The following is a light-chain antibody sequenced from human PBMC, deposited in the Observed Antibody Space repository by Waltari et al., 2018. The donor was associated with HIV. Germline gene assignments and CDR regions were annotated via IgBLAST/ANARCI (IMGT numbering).Light chain of an antibody. J-gene: IGKJ2*01. V-gene: IGKV4-1*01. CDR1: QNLLYTSNNKNY. Sequence: IVMTQSPDSLAVALGERATISCKSSQNLLYTSNNKNYLDWYQQRPGEPPKLLIYWASIREAGVPDRFSGTGSGTDFTLTINSLQPDDVAVYFCQQYYADSFTFGQGTKLEIK. CDR3: QQYYADSFT. CDR2: WAS.